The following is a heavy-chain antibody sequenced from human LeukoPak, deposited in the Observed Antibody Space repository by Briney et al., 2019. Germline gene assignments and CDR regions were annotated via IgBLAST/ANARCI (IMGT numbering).Heavy chain of an antibody. CDR1: GYSFTDYY. CDR3: ARADRLDGGPYLIGP. CDR2: INPNSGGT. V-gene: IGHV1-2*02. D-gene: IGHD2-21*01. Sequence: ASVKVSCKTSGYSFTDYYMHWVRQAPGQGLEWMGWINPNSGGTSSAQKFQGRVTMTRDTSITTVYMEVSWLTSDDTAIYYCARADRLDGGPYLIGPWGQGTLVTASS. J-gene: IGHJ5*02.